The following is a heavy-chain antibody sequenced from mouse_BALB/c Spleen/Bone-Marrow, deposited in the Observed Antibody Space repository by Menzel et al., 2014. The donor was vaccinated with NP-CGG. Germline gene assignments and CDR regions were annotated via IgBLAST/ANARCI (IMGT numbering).Heavy chain of an antibody. V-gene: IGHV14-3*02. Sequence: VQLQQSGAELVKPGASVKLSCTASGFNIKDTYLHGVKQRPEQGLEWIGRIDPANGNTKYDPKFQGKATITADTSSNTAYLQLSSLTSEDTAVYYCASYRYAWYFDVWGAGTTVTVSS. CDR2: IDPANGNT. J-gene: IGHJ1*01. CDR1: GFNIKDTY. CDR3: ASYRYAWYFDV. D-gene: IGHD2-14*01.